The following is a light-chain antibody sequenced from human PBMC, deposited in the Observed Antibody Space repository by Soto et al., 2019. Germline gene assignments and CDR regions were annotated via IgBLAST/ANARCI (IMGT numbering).Light chain of an antibody. CDR2: LNSDGSH. CDR3: QTWGTGIHYV. CDR1: SGHSSYA. V-gene: IGLV4-69*01. Sequence: QPVLTQSPSASASLGASVKLTCTLSSGHSSYAIAWHQQQPEKGPRYLMKLNSDGSHSKGDGIPDRFSVSSSGAERYLTISSLQSEDEADYYCQTWGTGIHYVFGTGTKLTVL. J-gene: IGLJ1*01.